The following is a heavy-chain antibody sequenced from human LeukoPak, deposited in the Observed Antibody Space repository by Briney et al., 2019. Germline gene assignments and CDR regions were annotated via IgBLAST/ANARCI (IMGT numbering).Heavy chain of an antibody. D-gene: IGHD6-19*01. CDR1: GYTFTIYG. CDR3: AREIFGYSSGPTYGMDV. Sequence: ASVKVSCKASGYTFTIYGISWVRQAPGQELEWMGWISAYNGNTNYAQKLQGRVTMTTDTSTSTAYMELRSLRSDDTAVYYCAREIFGYSSGPTYGMDVWGQGTTVTVSS. J-gene: IGHJ6*02. V-gene: IGHV1-18*01. CDR2: ISAYNGNT.